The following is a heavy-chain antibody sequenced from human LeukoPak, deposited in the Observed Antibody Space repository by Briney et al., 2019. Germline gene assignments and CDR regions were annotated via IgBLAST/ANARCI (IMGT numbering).Heavy chain of an antibody. J-gene: IGHJ5*02. CDR2: VSQSGST. V-gene: IGHV4-38-2*02. CDR3: AGLIRPGWFDP. Sequence: SETLSLTCTVSGYSLRNGYHWAWFRQPPGKGLEWIGSVSQSGSTYDNPSLKSRVTISVDTSKNQFSLKLSSVTAADTAVYYCAGLIRPGWFDPWGQGTLVTVSS. CDR1: GYSLRNGYH. D-gene: IGHD1-14*01.